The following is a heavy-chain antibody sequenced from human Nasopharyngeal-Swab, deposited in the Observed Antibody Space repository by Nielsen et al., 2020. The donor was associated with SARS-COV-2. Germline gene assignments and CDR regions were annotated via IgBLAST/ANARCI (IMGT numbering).Heavy chain of an antibody. V-gene: IGHV3-48*01. CDR3: ARDVVVETYYYYYMDV. Sequence: GESLKISCAASGFTFSSYSMNWVRQAPGKGLEWVSYISSSSSTIYYADSVKGRITISRDNAKNSLYLQMNSLRAEDTAVYYCARDVVVETYYYYYMDVWGKGTTVTVSS. J-gene: IGHJ6*03. CDR1: GFTFSSYS. CDR2: ISSSSSTI. D-gene: IGHD2-2*01.